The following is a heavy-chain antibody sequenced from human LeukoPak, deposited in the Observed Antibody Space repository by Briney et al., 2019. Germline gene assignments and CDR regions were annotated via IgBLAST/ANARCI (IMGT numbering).Heavy chain of an antibody. CDR2: ISYDGSNK. D-gene: IGHD2-8*01. J-gene: IGHJ4*02. V-gene: IGHV3-30*19. CDR3: ARVGEGYCTNGVCYTVDY. CDR1: GFTFSSYG. Sequence: GGSLRLSCAASGFTFSSYGMHWVRQAPGKGLEWVAVISYDGSNKYYADSVKGRFTISRDNSKNTLYLQMNSLRAEDTAVYYCARVGEGYCTNGVCYTVDYWGQGTLVTVSS.